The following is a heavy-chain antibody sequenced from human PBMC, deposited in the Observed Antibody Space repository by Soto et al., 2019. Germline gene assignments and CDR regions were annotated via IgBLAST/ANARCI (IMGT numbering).Heavy chain of an antibody. CDR3: ARDGDIVVVPAAIQVCLHTPPMDV. Sequence: EVQLVESGGGLVKPGGSLRLSCAASGFTFSSYSMNWVRQAPGKGLEWVSSISSSSSYIYYADSVKGRFTISRDNAKNSLYLQMNSLRAEDTAVYYCARDGDIVVVPAAIQVCLHTPPMDVWGKGTTVTVSS. J-gene: IGHJ6*03. CDR2: ISSSSSYI. D-gene: IGHD2-2*01. CDR1: GFTFSSYS. V-gene: IGHV3-21*01.